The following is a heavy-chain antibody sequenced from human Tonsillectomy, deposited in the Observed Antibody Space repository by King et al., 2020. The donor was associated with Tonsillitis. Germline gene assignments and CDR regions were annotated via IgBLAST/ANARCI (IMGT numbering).Heavy chain of an antibody. CDR2: ISVGSGTI. CDR1: GFTFSSYS. V-gene: IGHV3-48*01. Sequence: QLVQSGGALVQPGGSLRLSCVASGFTFSSYSMNWVRQAPGKGLEWVSYISVGSGTISYADSVKGRFTISRDDAKNSLYLQMDSLRVEDTAVYYCASDSNWAFDCWGQGTLVTVSS. CDR3: ASDSNWAFDC. D-gene: IGHD7-27*01. J-gene: IGHJ4*02.